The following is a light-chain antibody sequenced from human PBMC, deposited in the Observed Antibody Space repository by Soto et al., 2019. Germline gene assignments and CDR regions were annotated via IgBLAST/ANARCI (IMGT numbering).Light chain of an antibody. J-gene: IGLJ2*01. CDR3: RSYAGTGTWI. CDR2: EVT. V-gene: IGLV2-23*02. Sequence: QSALTQPASVSGSPGQSITIYCTGTTSDVGTYNLVSWYQQYPGKAPQVVISEVTKRPSGVSDRFSGSKSGNMASLTISGLQAEDEADYYCRSYAGTGTWIFGGGTKLTVL. CDR1: TSDVGTYNL.